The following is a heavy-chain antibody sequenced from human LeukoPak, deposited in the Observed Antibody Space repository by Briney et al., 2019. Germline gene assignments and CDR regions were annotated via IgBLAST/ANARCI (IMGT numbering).Heavy chain of an antibody. CDR1: GYTFTDYY. CDR2: INPNSGGT. CDR3: ARGRRLNRDDDPLFDY. Sequence: GASVKVSCKASGYTFTDYYMHWVRQAPGQGLEWMGWINPNSGGTHYPQKFQGRVTMTRDTSISTAYMDLSRLRSDDTAIYYCARGRRLNRDDDPLFDYWGQETLVTVSS. D-gene: IGHD1-1*01. J-gene: IGHJ4*02. V-gene: IGHV1-2*02.